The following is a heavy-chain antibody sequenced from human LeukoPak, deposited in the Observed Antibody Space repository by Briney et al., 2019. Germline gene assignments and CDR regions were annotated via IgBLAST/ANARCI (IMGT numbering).Heavy chain of an antibody. CDR3: ARDGSGYDWRPYYFDY. CDR2: IYYSGST. Sequence: SETLSLTCTVSGGSISSYYWSWIRQPPGKGLEWIGYIYYSGSTNYNPSLKSRVTISVDTSKNQFSLKLSSVTAADTAVYYCARDGSGYDWRPYYFDYWGQGTLVTVSS. D-gene: IGHD5-12*01. CDR1: GGSISSYY. J-gene: IGHJ4*02. V-gene: IGHV4-59*01.